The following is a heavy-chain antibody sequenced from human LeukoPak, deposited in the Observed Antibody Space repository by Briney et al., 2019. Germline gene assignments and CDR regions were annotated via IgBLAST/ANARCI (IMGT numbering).Heavy chain of an antibody. CDR2: ISAYNGNT. Sequence: ASVKVSCKASGYTFTSYGISWVRQAPGRGLEWMGWISAYNGNTNYAQKFQGRVTLTTDTSASIAYLELRSLRSDDTALYYCARDHLDIVPTIYSYWGQGTLVTVSS. CDR3: ARDHLDIVPTIYSY. CDR1: GYTFTSYG. J-gene: IGHJ4*02. V-gene: IGHV1-18*01. D-gene: IGHD5-12*01.